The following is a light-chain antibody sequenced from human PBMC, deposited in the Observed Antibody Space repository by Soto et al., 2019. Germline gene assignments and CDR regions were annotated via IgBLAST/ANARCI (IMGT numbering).Light chain of an antibody. V-gene: IGLV2-14*01. CDR3: SSYTSRSTP. Sequence: QSVLTQPASVSGSPGQSITISCTGTSIDVGGYNYVSWYQQHPGKAPKLMIYDVSNRPSGVSNRFSGSKSGNTASLTISGLQAEDEADYYCSSYTSRSTPFGTGTKVTVL. CDR2: DVS. J-gene: IGLJ1*01. CDR1: SIDVGGYNY.